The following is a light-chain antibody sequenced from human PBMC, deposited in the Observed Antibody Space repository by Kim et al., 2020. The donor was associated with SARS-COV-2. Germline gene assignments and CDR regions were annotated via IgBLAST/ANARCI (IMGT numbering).Light chain of an antibody. Sequence: GDRVTITCRASQHIRHYLNWYQHKPGKAPKRLIYDASNLEPGVPSRFSGSGSGPDFTFTISSLQAEDIATYYCQQYDDPRPTFGGGTKVDIK. V-gene: IGKV1-33*01. CDR1: QHIRHY. CDR2: DAS. J-gene: IGKJ4*01. CDR3: QQYDDPRPT.